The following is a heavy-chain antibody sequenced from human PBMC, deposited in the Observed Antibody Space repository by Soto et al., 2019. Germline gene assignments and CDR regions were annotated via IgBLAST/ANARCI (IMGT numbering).Heavy chain of an antibody. CDR1: GFTFNNAW. CDR3: TTVRVVTDY. CDR2: IKSEADGGTT. D-gene: IGHD2-15*01. J-gene: IGHJ4*02. V-gene: IGHV3-15*07. Sequence: VQLVESGGGLVKPGGSLRLSCAASGFTFNNAWMNWVRQAPGKGLEWVGRIKSEADGGTTDYAAPIKGRFTISRDDSKNTLYLQMNSLKTEDTAVYYCTTVRVVTDYWGQGTLVTVSS.